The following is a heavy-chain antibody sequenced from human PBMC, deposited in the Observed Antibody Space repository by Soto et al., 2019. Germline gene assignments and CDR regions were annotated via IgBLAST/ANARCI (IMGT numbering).Heavy chain of an antibody. Sequence: QLQLQETGPGLVKPSVTLSLTCTVSGASIKSRNYFWGWIRQPPGKGLEFVGSIHSSGGTYYNPSLNSRFTVSVDMSNSHFSLSLKSLTATDTAVYYCGRLAEAATGHTDFDFWGQGTLVTVSS. CDR3: GRLAEAATGHTDFDF. V-gene: IGHV4-39*02. J-gene: IGHJ4*02. CDR1: GASIKSRNYF. D-gene: IGHD2-15*01. CDR2: IHSSGGT.